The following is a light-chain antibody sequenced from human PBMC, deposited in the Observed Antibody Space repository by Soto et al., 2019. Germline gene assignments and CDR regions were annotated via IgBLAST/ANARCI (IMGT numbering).Light chain of an antibody. CDR1: QSVSSIS. CDR2: GTS. V-gene: IGKV3-20*01. J-gene: IGKJ5*01. CDR3: QRYGSSPLIT. Sequence: ETVLTQSPGTLSLAPGEGATLSCRASQSVSSISLAWYQQRPGQAPRLLIYGTSSRATGIPDRFSGSGSGTDFTLTISRLEPEDFAVYFCQRYGSSPLITFGQGTRLEIK.